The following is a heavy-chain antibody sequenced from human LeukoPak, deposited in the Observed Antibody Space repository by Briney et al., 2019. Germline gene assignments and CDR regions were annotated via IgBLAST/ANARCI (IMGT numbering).Heavy chain of an antibody. CDR1: GFTFSSYA. V-gene: IGHV3-23*01. D-gene: IGHD2-2*02. J-gene: IGHJ4*02. CDR2: ISGSGGST. Sequence: QPGGSLRLSCAASGFTFSSYAMSWVRQAPGKGLEWVSAISGSGGSTYYADCVKGWFTISRDNAKNSLYLQMNSLRSEDTAVCYYAKEGPGYPLLYFIDNWGQGTLVTVSS. CDR3: AKEGPGYPLLYFIDN.